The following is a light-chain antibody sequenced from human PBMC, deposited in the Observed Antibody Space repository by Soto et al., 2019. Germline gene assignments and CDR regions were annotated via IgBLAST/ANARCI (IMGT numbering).Light chain of an antibody. CDR2: EVN. CDR1: SSDVGGYDY. J-gene: IGLJ3*02. V-gene: IGLV2-14*01. Sequence: QSALTQPASVSGSPGQTITISCTGGSSDVGGYDYVSWYQQHPGKAPKLMIYEVNNRPLGVSSRFSGSKSGNTASLTISGLQAEDEADYYCSSFTSSSTQVLGGGTKLPVL. CDR3: SSFTSSSTQV.